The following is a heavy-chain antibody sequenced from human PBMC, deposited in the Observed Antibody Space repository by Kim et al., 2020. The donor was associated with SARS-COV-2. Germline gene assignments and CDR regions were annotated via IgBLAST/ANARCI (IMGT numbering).Heavy chain of an antibody. CDR2: IYYIGST. CDR1: GGSISSSSYY. CDR3: ARHLRYSSSWCDY. V-gene: IGHV4-39*01. D-gene: IGHD6-13*01. J-gene: IGHJ4*02. Sequence: SETLSLTCTVSGGSISSSSYYWGWIRQPPGKGLEWIGSIYYIGSTYYNPSLKSRVTISVDTSKNQFSLKLSSVTAADTAVYYCARHLRYSSSWCDYWGQGTLVTVSS.